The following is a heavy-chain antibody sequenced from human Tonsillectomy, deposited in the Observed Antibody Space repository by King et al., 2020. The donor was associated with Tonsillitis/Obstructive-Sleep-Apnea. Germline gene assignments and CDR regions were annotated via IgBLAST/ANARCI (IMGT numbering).Heavy chain of an antibody. J-gene: IGHJ6*03. D-gene: IGHD6-6*01. CDR2: TKHSGST. CDR3: AGGGYSSSTHTPAYHYIDV. V-gene: IGHV4-34*01. CDR1: GGSFSGDY. Sequence: VQLQQWGAGLLKPSEPLSLTCAVYGGSFSGDYWSWIRQSPGKGLEWIGETKHSGSTNYNPSLKSRVTISVDTSKNQFSLKLNSVTAADTAVYHCAGGGYSSSTHTPAYHYIDVWGTGTTVTVSS.